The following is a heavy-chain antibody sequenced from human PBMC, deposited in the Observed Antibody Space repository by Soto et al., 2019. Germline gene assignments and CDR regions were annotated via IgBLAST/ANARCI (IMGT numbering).Heavy chain of an antibody. CDR3: SRVPSPFDYYSAMDV. J-gene: IGHJ6*02. Sequence: SETLSLTWTVSEDCISSGNTYWSWLRQPPGKGLEWIGYIFSSGTTYYNPSLKSRLTMSLDASQNQFSLKLNSLTDADTAVYFCSRVPSPFDYYSAMDVLGQPITVP. CDR1: EDCISSGNTY. D-gene: IGHD3-16*01. V-gene: IGHV4-30-4*01. CDR2: IFSSGTT.